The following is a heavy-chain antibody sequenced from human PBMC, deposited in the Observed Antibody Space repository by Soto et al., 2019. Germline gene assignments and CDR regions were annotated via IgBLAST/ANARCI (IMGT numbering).Heavy chain of an antibody. V-gene: IGHV1-2*02. CDR3: ERDSGELWFLKSYYYYGMDV. D-gene: IGHD5-18*01. J-gene: IGHJ6*02. CDR2: INPNSGGT. CDR1: GYTFTGYY. Sequence: ASVKVSCKASGYTFTGYYMLWVRQAPGQGLEWMGWINPNSGGTNYAQKFQGRVTMTRDTSISTAYMELSRLRSDDTAVYYCERDSGELWFLKSYYYYGMDVWGQGTTVTVSS.